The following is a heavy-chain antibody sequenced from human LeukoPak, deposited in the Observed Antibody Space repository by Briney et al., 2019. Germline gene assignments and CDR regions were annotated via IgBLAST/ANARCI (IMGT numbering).Heavy chain of an antibody. J-gene: IGHJ4*02. Sequence: GGSLRLSCAASGFTFGSYGMHWVRQAPGKGLEWVAVISYDGSNKYYADSVKGRFTISGDNSKNTLYLQMNSLRAEDTAVYYCARGRCVGSTSCYYFDYWGQGTLVTVSS. D-gene: IGHD2-2*01. CDR1: GFTFGSYG. V-gene: IGHV3-30*03. CDR2: ISYDGSNK. CDR3: ARGRCVGSTSCYYFDY.